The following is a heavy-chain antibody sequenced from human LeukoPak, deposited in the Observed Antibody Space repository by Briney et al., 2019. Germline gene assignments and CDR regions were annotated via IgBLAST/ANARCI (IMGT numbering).Heavy chain of an antibody. CDR1: GSTFSSYA. Sequence: PGGSLRLSCAASGSTFSSYAMSWVRQAPGKGLEWVSAISGSGGSTYYADSVKGRFTISRDNSKNTLYLQMNSLRAEDTAVYYCAKDRAGDSGSYYDAFDIWGQGTMVTVSS. CDR2: ISGSGGST. J-gene: IGHJ3*02. CDR3: AKDRAGDSGSYYDAFDI. D-gene: IGHD1-26*01. V-gene: IGHV3-23*01.